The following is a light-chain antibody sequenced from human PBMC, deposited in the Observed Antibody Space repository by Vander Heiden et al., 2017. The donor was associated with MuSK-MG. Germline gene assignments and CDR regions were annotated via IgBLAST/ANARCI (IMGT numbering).Light chain of an antibody. V-gene: IGKV3-15*01. CDR2: GAS. CDR3: QQYNNWPLT. Sequence: PATLSVSLGEWATLSCRASQNVNSNLAWYQQKPGQAPRLVIYGASTRATGIPARFSGSGSGTEFTLTISSLQSEDFAVYSCQQYNNWPLTFGGGTKVEIK. J-gene: IGKJ4*01. CDR1: QNVNSN.